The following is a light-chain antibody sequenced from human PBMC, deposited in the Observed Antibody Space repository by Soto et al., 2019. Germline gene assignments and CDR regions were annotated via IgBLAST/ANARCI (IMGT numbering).Light chain of an antibody. V-gene: IGKV1-13*02. CDR3: KQFKSYPPT. CDR2: DAS. CDR1: QGISSA. J-gene: IGKJ1*01. Sequence: AIQLTQSPSSLSASVGDRVTITCRASQGISSALAWYQQKPGKAPKLLIDDASSLESGVPSTFSGSVSETDLALTLSSLQPEDFATYYCKQFKSYPPTFGQGTKVEIK.